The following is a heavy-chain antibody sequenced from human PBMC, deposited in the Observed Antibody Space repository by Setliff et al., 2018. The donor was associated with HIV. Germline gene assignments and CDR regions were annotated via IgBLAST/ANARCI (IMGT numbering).Heavy chain of an antibody. V-gene: IGHV3-23*01. CDR3: ARGDQTGYYRTYFYYMDL. J-gene: IGHJ6*03. Sequence: GGSLRLSCAASTFTFSSYPMNWVRQAPGKGLEWVSTITSSGGRTYYADSVKGRFTMSRDNAKNTLHLQMNSLRAEDTALYYCARGDQTGYYRTYFYYMDLWGKGTTVTVSS. D-gene: IGHD3-9*01. CDR2: ITSSGGRT. CDR1: TFTFSSYP.